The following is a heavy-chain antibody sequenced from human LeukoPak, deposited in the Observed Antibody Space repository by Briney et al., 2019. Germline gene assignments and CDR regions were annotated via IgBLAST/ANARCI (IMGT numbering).Heavy chain of an antibody. CDR3: ARDWGGYGPTSHDY. D-gene: IGHD3-16*01. CDR1: GFTFSRYW. V-gene: IGHV3-74*01. J-gene: IGHJ4*02. CDR2: ISSDGSEI. Sequence: GGSLRLSCAASGFTFSRYWMHWVRQDPEKGLVWVSRISSDGSEIIYADSVKSRFTISRDNAKNTLYLEMNSLRVEDTAVYYCARDWGGYGPTSHDYWGQGTLVTVSS.